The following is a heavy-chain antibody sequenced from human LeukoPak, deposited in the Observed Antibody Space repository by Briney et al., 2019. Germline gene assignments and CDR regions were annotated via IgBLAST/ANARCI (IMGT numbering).Heavy chain of an antibody. V-gene: IGHV3-30*02. D-gene: IGHD3-10*01. CDR2: ICFDGNDK. J-gene: IGHJ4*02. CDR3: AKDAISMVRGVITHN. CDR1: GFTFRSYG. Sequence: GGSLRLSCAASGFTFRSYGIHWVRQAPGKGLEWVAFICFDGNDKYYADSVKGRFTISRDNSKNTLYLQMNSLRAEDTAVYYCAKDAISMVRGVITHNWGQGTLVTVSS.